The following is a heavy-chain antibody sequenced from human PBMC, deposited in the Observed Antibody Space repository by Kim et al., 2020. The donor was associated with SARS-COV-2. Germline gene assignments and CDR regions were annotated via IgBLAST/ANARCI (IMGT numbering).Heavy chain of an antibody. J-gene: IGHJ4*02. D-gene: IGHD6-19*01. CDR2: IYHSGST. V-gene: IGHV4-4*02. Sequence: SETLSLTCAVSGGSISSSNWWSWVRQPPGKGLEWIGEIYHSGSTNYNPSLKSRVTISVDKSKNQFSLKLSSVTAADTAVYYCAREEVGQSSGWYDYWGQGTLVTVSS. CDR1: GGSISSSNW. CDR3: AREEVGQSSGWYDY.